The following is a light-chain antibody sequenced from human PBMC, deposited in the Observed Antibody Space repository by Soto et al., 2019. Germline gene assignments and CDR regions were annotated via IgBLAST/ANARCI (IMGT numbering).Light chain of an antibody. Sequence: QSALTQPASVSGSPGQSITISCTGTSSDVGGYNYVSWYQQHPDRVPKLLIYDVTNRPSGVSNRFSGSKSGNVASLTISGLQAEDEADYYCSSYTTSTTRVFGGGTNSPS. J-gene: IGLJ3*02. CDR2: DVT. V-gene: IGLV2-14*01. CDR1: SSDVGGYNY. CDR3: SSYTTSTTRV.